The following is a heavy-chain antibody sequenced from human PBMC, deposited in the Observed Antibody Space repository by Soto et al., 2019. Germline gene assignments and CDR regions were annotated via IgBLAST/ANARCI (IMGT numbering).Heavy chain of an antibody. CDR3: TTLGLYGRLDP. V-gene: IGHV3-15*01. CDR2: IKSKTDGGTT. Sequence: GGSLRLSCAGSGFTFSSYAMSWVRQPPGKGLEWVGRIKSKTDGGTTDYAAPVKGRFTISRDDSKNTLYLQMNSLKTEDTAVYYCTTLGLYGRLDPWGQGTLVTVS. D-gene: IGHD4-17*01. CDR1: GFTFSSYA. J-gene: IGHJ5*02.